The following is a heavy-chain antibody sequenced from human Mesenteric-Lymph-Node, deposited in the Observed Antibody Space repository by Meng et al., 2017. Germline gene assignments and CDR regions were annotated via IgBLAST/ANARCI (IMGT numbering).Heavy chain of an antibody. D-gene: IGHD2-8*02. Sequence: LQGSGPGLGKPSQTLSLTCSVSGGSISSGDSYWSWIRQPPGKGLEWIGYIYYSGSTYYNPSLRSRITISVDTSKNQFSLRLRSVTAADTAVYYCARRPTGIDYWGQGTLVTAPQ. V-gene: IGHV4-30-4*01. CDR2: IYYSGST. J-gene: IGHJ4*02. CDR3: ARRPTGIDY. CDR1: GGSISSGDSY.